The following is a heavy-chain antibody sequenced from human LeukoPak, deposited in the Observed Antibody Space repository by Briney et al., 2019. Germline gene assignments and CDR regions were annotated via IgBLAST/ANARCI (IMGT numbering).Heavy chain of an antibody. CDR1: GFTFRSYA. D-gene: IGHD6-19*01. Sequence: GGSLRLSCAASGFTFRSYAMIWVRQAPGKGLEWVSAISGRGGSTYYADSVKGRFTTSRDNSKNTLYLQVNSLNAGDTAVYYCAKAWQWLPTGDAFDIWGQGTMVTVSS. V-gene: IGHV3-23*01. CDR2: ISGRGGST. J-gene: IGHJ3*02. CDR3: AKAWQWLPTGDAFDI.